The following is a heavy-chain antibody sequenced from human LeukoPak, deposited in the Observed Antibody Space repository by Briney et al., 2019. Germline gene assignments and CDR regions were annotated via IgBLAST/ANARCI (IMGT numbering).Heavy chain of an antibody. J-gene: IGHJ3*02. CDR3: ATELGSNAFDI. CDR1: GGSISSYY. D-gene: IGHD2-2*01. Sequence: SETLSLTCTVSGGSISSYYWSWIRQPPGKGLEWIGYIYYSGSTNYNPSLKSRATISVDTSKNQFSLKLSSVTAADTAVYYCATELGSNAFDIWGQGTMVTVSS. V-gene: IGHV4-59*01. CDR2: IYYSGST.